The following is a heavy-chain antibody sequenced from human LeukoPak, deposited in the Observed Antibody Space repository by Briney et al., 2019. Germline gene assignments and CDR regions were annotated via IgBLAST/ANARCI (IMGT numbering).Heavy chain of an antibody. Sequence: GGSLRLSCAASGFTFTPYTMNWVRQAPGKGLEWVSSISSTGKYIYYTDSVKGRFTISRDNAKTSLYLEMNSLRAEDTAVYYCAREDKVYDSFAMDVWGQGTTVTVSS. J-gene: IGHJ6*02. CDR2: ISSTGKYI. D-gene: IGHD5/OR15-5a*01. CDR3: AREDKVYDSFAMDV. V-gene: IGHV3-21*01. CDR1: GFTFTPYT.